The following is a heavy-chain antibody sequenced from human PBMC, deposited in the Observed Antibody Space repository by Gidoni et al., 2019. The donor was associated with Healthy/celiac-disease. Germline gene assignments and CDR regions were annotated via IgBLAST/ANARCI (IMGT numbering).Heavy chain of an antibody. D-gene: IGHD3-10*01. V-gene: IGHV3-33*01. CDR3: ARDRDSFITMVRGVIISGAFDI. CDR2: IGYDGSNK. CDR1: GFTFSSYG. Sequence: QLQLVESGGGVVQPGWSLRLSCAASGFTFSSYGIHWVRQAPGKGLEWVAVIGYDGSNKYYEDSVKGRFTISRDNSKNTLYLQMNSLRAEDTAVYYCARDRDSFITMVRGVIISGAFDIWGQGTMVTVSS. J-gene: IGHJ3*02.